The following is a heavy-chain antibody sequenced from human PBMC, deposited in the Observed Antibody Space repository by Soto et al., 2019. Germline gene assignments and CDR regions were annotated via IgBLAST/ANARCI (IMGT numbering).Heavy chain of an antibody. J-gene: IGHJ6*02. D-gene: IGHD2-2*01. CDR2: TYYRSKWYN. CDR1: GDSVSSNSAA. Sequence: QPLSLTCAISGDSVSSNSAACNLIRHSPSRGLEWLGRTYYRSKWYNDYAVSVKSRITINPDTSKNQFSLQLNSVTPEDTAVYYCARVVVVPAAHRYYYYYGMDVWGQGTTVTVSS. CDR3: ARVVVVPAAHRYYYYYGMDV. V-gene: IGHV6-1*01.